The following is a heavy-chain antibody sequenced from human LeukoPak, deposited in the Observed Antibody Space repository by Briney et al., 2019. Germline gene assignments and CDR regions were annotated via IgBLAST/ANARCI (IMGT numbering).Heavy chain of an antibody. CDR3: ATGYYYGSSGYYYVRAEYFQH. CDR1: GFTFDDYA. D-gene: IGHD3-22*01. CDR2: ISWNSGSI. Sequence: GRSLRLSCAASGFTFDDYAMHWVRQAPGKGLEWVSGISWNSGSIGYADSVKGRFTISRDNAKNSLYLQMNSLRAEDTALYYCATGYYYGSSGYYYVRAEYFQHWGQGTLVTVSS. V-gene: IGHV3-9*01. J-gene: IGHJ1*01.